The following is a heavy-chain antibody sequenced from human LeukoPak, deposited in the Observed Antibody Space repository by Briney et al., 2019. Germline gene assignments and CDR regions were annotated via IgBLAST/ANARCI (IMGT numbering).Heavy chain of an antibody. D-gene: IGHD4-23*01. V-gene: IGHV4-31*03. CDR1: GGSISSGGYY. Sequence: SQTLSLTCTVSGGSISSGGYYWSWIRQHPGKGLEWIGYIYYSGSTYYNPSLKSRVTISVDTSKNQFSLKLNSVTAADTALYYCARQETPTTWFDPWGQGTLVTVSS. CDR3: ARQETPTTWFDP. CDR2: IYYSGST. J-gene: IGHJ5*02.